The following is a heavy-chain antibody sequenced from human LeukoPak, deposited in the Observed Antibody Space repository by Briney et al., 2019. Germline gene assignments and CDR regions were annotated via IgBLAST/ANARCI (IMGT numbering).Heavy chain of an antibody. V-gene: IGHV1-46*01. CDR2: IYPRDGST. Sequence: ASVKVSCKASGYTFTSNYIHWVRQAPGQGLEWMGMIYPRDGSTTYAQKFQGRVTVTRDTSTSTVHMELSGLRSEDTAVYYCARDQEGFDYWGQGTLVTVSS. CDR3: ARDQEGFDY. J-gene: IGHJ4*02. CDR1: GYTFTSNY.